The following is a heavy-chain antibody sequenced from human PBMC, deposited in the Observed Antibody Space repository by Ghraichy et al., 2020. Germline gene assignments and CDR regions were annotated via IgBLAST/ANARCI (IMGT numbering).Heavy chain of an antibody. J-gene: IGHJ4*02. CDR2: VSYGGST. CDR3: ARDSGYGYPFDY. V-gene: IGHV4-59*01. D-gene: IGHD6-25*01. CDR1: GDSLSTYY. Sequence: SQTLSLTCTVSGDSLSTYYWSWIRQPPGKGLEWIGFVSYGGSTNYNPSLKSRLTISVDTPKNQFSLKLNSVTAADTAVYYCARDSGYGYPFDYWGRGTLVTVSS.